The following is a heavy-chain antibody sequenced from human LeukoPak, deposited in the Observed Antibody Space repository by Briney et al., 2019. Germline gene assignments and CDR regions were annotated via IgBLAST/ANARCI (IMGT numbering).Heavy chain of an antibody. D-gene: IGHD1-1*01. V-gene: IGHV3-11*01. CDR3: ARDRTGQPPEVFDI. J-gene: IGHJ3*02. CDR1: GFTFSDFH. CDR2: ISNSGNTI. Sequence: GGSLRLSCAASGFTFSDFHMSWIRQAPGKGLEWISYISNSGNTIYYADSVEGRFTISRGNAGNSLYLQMNNLRDEDTAMYYCARDRTGQPPEVFDIWGQGTLVTVSS.